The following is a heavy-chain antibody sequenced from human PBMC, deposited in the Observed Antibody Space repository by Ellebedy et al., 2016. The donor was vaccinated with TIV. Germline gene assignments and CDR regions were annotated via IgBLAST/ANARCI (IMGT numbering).Heavy chain of an antibody. V-gene: IGHV1-69*13. Sequence: SVKVSCXASGGTFSSYAISWVRQAPGQGLEWMGGIIPIFGTANYAQKFQGRVTITADESTSTAYMELSSLRSEDTAVYYCARDRGREYSYTTWGQGTMVTVSS. D-gene: IGHD3-16*02. CDR3: ARDRGREYSYTT. CDR2: IIPIFGTA. CDR1: GGTFSSYA. J-gene: IGHJ3*01.